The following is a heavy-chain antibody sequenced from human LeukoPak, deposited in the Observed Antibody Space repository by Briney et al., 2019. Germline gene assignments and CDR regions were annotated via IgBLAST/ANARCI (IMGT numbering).Heavy chain of an antibody. J-gene: IGHJ4*02. Sequence: NPSETLSLTCTVSGGSISSSSYYWGWIRQPPGKGLEWIGSIYYSGSTYYNPSLKSRVTISVDTSKNQFSLKLSSVTAADTAVYYCARGVTMIVVVLAMDYFDYWGQGTLVTVSS. V-gene: IGHV4-39*07. CDR2: IYYSGST. CDR3: ARGVTMIVVVLAMDYFDY. CDR1: GGSISSSSYY. D-gene: IGHD3-22*01.